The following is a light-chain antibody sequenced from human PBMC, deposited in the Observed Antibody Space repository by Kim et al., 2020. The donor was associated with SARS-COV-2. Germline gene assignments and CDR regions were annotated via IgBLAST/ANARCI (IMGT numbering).Light chain of an antibody. V-gene: IGKV4-1*01. J-gene: IGKJ5*01. Sequence: DIVMTQYPDSLAVSLGERATINCKSSQNLLKSSNNKNYLAWHQQEPGQPPKLLIYWASTRESGVRDRFSGSGSGTDFTLTISSLPAEDVAVYYCQQYFSAPLTFGQGTRLEIK. CDR3: QQYFSAPLT. CDR2: WAS. CDR1: QNLLKSSNNKNY.